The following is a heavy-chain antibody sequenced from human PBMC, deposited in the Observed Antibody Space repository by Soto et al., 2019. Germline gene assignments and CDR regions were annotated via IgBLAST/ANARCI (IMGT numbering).Heavy chain of an antibody. CDR3: ARGPLVVLNYFES. Sequence: QVQLVQSGTEVKKPGSSVKVSCKASGGTFRNYPINWVRQAPGQGLEWMGSIFPLTDIPDYAQNFQARLTISADKSTSTAYSELSSLTSDDTALYFCARGPLVVLNYFESWGQGTLVNVSS. J-gene: IGHJ4*02. CDR2: IFPLTDIP. CDR1: GGTFRNYP. V-gene: IGHV1-69*02.